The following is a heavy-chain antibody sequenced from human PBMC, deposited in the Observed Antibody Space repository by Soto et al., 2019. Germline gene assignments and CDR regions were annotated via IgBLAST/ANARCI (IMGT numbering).Heavy chain of an antibody. J-gene: IGHJ4*02. V-gene: IGHV4-30-2*01. CDR2: IYYSGTS. CDR3: ASRVEGLYSGNDRYYFDY. CDR1: GGSISSGGYS. D-gene: IGHD5-12*01. Sequence: PSETLSLTCAVSGGSISSGGYSWSWIRQPPGKGLEWIGYIYYSGTSYHNPSLKSRVTISVDTSKNQFSLTLTSVTAADTAVYYCASRVEGLYSGNDRYYFDYWGQGTLVTVSS.